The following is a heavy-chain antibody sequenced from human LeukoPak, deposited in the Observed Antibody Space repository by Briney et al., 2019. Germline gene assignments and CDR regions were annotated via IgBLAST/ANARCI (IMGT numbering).Heavy chain of an antibody. CDR3: ARTGTNGGY. CDR2: IHYTGST. J-gene: IGHJ4*02. CDR1: GASISDTW. D-gene: IGHD1-7*01. Sequence: KPSESLSLTRAVSGASISDTWWSWIRQPPGKGLEWIGYIHYTGSTMYNPSLKSRVAISVDTSKNHFSLELASVTAADTAVYYCARTGTNGGYWGQGTLVTVSS. V-gene: IGHV4-59*01.